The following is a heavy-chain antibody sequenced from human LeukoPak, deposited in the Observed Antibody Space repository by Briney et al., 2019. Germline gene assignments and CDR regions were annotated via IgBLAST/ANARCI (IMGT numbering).Heavy chain of an antibody. V-gene: IGHV1-69*06. CDR2: IIPIFGTT. J-gene: IGHJ6*03. D-gene: IGHD1-26*01. CDR3: ARGRYSGSYSDYYYYYYMDV. Sequence: SVKVSCKASGYTFTSYYMHWVRQAPGQGLEWMGGIIPIFGTTNYAQKFQGRVTITADKSTSTAYMELSSLRSEDTAVYYCARGRYSGSYSDYYYYYYMDVWGKGTTVTVSS. CDR1: GYTFTSYY.